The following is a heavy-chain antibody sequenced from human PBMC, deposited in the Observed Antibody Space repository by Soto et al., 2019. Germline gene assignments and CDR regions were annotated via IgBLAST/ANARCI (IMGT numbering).Heavy chain of an antibody. CDR3: IQSRCGGDCLQSYASHYYYGMDV. D-gene: IGHD2-21*02. CDR1: GFSLSTSGVG. J-gene: IGHJ6*02. Sequence: QITLKESGPTLVKPTQTLTLTCTFSGFSLSTSGVGVGWIRQPPGKALEWLALIYWDDHKRYSPSLRSRLTISKDTSKNQVVLTMTNMDPVDTATYYCIQSRCGGDCLQSYASHYYYGMDVWGQGTTVTVSS. V-gene: IGHV2-5*02. CDR2: IYWDDHK.